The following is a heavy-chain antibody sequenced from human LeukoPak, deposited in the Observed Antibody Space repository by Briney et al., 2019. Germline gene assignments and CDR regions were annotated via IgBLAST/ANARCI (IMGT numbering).Heavy chain of an antibody. CDR3: ARGYCSGGSCSILDY. J-gene: IGHJ4*02. V-gene: IGHV4-34*01. Sequence: PSETLSLTCAVYGGSFSSYYWSWIRQPPGKGLEWIGEINHSGSTNYNPSLKSRVTISVDTSKNQFSLKLSSVTAADTAVYYCARGYCSGGSCSILDYWGQGTLVTVSS. D-gene: IGHD2-15*01. CDR2: INHSGST. CDR1: GGSFSSYY.